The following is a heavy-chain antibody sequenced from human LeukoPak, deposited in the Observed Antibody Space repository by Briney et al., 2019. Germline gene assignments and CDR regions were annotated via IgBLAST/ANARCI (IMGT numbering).Heavy chain of an antibody. CDR2: IYTSRST. Sequence: SETLSLTCTVSGGSISSYFWSWIRQPAGKGLEWIGRIYTSRSTNYNPSLKSRVTMSVDTTKNQFSLKLTSVTAADTAVYYCARGYSSSWYYFDCWGQGTLVTVSS. CDR3: ARGYSSSWYYFDC. CDR1: GGSISSYF. V-gene: IGHV4-4*07. D-gene: IGHD6-13*01. J-gene: IGHJ4*02.